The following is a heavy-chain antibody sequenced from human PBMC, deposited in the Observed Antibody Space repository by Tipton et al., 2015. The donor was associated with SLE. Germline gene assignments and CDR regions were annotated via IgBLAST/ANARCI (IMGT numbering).Heavy chain of an antibody. CDR1: GGCISSYY. D-gene: IGHD6-13*01. CDR2: IYYSGST. J-gene: IGHJ4*02. V-gene: IGHV4-59*01. Sequence: TLSLTCAVSGGCISSYYWSWIRQPPGKGLEWIGYIYYSGSTNYNPSLKSRVTISVDTSKNQFSLKLSSVTAADTAVYYCARGIAAAGVIFDYWGQGTLVTASS. CDR3: ARGIAAAGVIFDY.